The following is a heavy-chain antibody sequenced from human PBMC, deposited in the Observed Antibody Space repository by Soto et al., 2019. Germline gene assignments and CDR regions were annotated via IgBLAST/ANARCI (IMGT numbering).Heavy chain of an antibody. CDR1: GYTFTSYG. CDR2: ISAYSGST. CDR3: ARDSYCSSTSCYSPKPRDGYYYGMDV. V-gene: IGHV1-18*01. Sequence: ASVTVSCEASGYTFTSYGIRCVRQAPGQGLEWMGWISAYSGSTSYAQKFQGRVTMPRDTSTSTVYMELSSLRSEDTAVYYCARDSYCSSTSCYSPKPRDGYYYGMDVWGQGTTVTVSS. D-gene: IGHD2-2*01. J-gene: IGHJ6*02.